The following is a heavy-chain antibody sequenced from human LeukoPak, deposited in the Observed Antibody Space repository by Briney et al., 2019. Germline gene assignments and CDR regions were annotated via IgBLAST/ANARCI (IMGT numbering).Heavy chain of an antibody. CDR2: IYYSGST. J-gene: IGHJ2*01. Sequence: SETLSLTCTVSGGSISSGDYYWNWIRQPPGKGLEWIGYIYYSGSTYYNPSLKSRVTISVDTSKNQFSLKLSSVTAADTAVYYCARGSDHCSSTSCYTNWYFDLWGRGTLVTVSS. D-gene: IGHD2-2*02. CDR3: ARGSDHCSSTSCYTNWYFDL. CDR1: GGSISSGDYY. V-gene: IGHV4-30-4*08.